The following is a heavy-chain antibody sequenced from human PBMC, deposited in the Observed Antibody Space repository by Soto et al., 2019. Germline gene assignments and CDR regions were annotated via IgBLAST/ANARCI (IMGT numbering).Heavy chain of an antibody. CDR2: INHSGST. D-gene: IGHD2-15*01. Sequence: SETLSLTCAVYGGSFSGYYWSWIRQPPGKGLEWIGYINHSGSTNYNPSLKSRVTISVDTSKNQFSLKLSSVTAADTAVYYCARDPVAATYYYYGMDVWGQGTTVTVSS. CDR1: GGSFSGYY. J-gene: IGHJ6*02. V-gene: IGHV4-34*01. CDR3: ARDPVAATYYYYGMDV.